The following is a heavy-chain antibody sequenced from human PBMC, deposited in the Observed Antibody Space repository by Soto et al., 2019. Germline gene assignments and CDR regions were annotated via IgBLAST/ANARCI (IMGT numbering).Heavy chain of an antibody. Sequence: PVKVSCKASGGTFSSHAISWVRQAPGQGLEWMGGIIPFFKATNYAQKFQGRVTITADDSTSTAYMDLYRLRSEDTAVYYCARDVPLNYYDGTFSYYAMDVWGQGTTVTVSS. CDR1: GGTFSSHA. CDR3: ARDVPLNYYDGTFSYYAMDV. J-gene: IGHJ6*02. CDR2: IIPFFKAT. V-gene: IGHV1-69*13. D-gene: IGHD3-16*01.